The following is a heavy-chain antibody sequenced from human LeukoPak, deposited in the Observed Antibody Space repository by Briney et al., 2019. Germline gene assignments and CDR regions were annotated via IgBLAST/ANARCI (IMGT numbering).Heavy chain of an antibody. CDR3: ARGSAAGRVDWFDP. D-gene: IGHD6-13*01. V-gene: IGHV1-2*02. J-gene: IGHJ5*02. CDR1: GYNFTGYY. Sequence: ASVKVSCKASGYNFTGYYMHWVRQAPGQGLEWMGWINPNSGGTNYAQKFQGRVTMTRDTSISTAYMELSRLRSDDTAVYYCARGSAAGRVDWFDPWGQGTLVTVSS. CDR2: INPNSGGT.